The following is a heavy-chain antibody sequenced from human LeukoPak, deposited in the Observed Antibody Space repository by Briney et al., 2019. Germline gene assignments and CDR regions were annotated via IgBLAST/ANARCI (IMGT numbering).Heavy chain of an antibody. Sequence: GASVKVSCKASGYTFTGYYMHWVRQAPGQGLEWMGWINPNSGGTNYAQKFQGRVTMTRDTSISTAYMELSRLRSDDTAVYYCARGGGDFWSGYLNYYYYMDVWGKGTTVTVSS. CDR2: INPNSGGT. J-gene: IGHJ6*03. V-gene: IGHV1-2*02. D-gene: IGHD3-3*01. CDR1: GYTFTGYY. CDR3: ARGGGDFWSGYLNYYYYMDV.